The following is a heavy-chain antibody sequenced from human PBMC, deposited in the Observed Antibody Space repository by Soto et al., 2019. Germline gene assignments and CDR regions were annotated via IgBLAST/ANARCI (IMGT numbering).Heavy chain of an antibody. Sequence: SETLSLTCTVFGGSVSIGDYLWSWIRQRPGKGLEWIGYIHDSGNTYYNPSLKSRVTISLDTSKNQFSLKVTSMTAADTAVYFCARARGGDSGDYASPLGRWGKENLVTVCS. J-gene: IGHJ4*02. CDR2: IHDSGNT. CDR1: GGSVSIGDYL. V-gene: IGHV4-30-4*01. D-gene: IGHD4-17*01. CDR3: ARARGGDSGDYASPLGR.